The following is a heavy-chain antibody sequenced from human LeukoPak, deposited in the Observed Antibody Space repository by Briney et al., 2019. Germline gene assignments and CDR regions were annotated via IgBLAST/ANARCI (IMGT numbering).Heavy chain of an antibody. D-gene: IGHD3-22*01. CDR2: IKSDGST. CDR1: GFTFSSYW. CDR3: ARAPSEIGGYYPEYFRH. J-gene: IGHJ1*01. V-gene: IGHV3-74*01. Sequence: GGSLRLFCAASGFTFSSYWMHWVRQAPGKGLVWVSRIKSDGSTNYADSVKGRFTISRDNAKNTLSLQMNSLRAEDTGVYYCARAPSEIGGYYPEYFRHWGQGTLVTVSS.